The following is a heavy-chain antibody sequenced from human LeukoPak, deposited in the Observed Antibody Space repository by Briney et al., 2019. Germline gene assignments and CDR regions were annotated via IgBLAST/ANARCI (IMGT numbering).Heavy chain of an antibody. Sequence: GGSLRLSCVGSGFTFSNSWIHWVRQAPGKGLVWVSRVNPDGRTTNYADSVNGRFTISRDNAKNKLYLQMNSLTVEDTAVYYCATAGSYRFDFWGQGTLVTVSS. J-gene: IGHJ4*02. V-gene: IGHV3-74*01. D-gene: IGHD3-16*02. CDR1: GFTFSNSW. CDR3: ATAGSYRFDF. CDR2: VNPDGRTT.